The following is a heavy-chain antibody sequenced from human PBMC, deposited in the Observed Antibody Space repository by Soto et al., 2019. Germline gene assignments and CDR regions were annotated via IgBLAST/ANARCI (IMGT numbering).Heavy chain of an antibody. V-gene: IGHV3-74*01. CDR1: GFPFSLYW. CDR3: VRDSTVSIS. J-gene: IGHJ4*01. CDR2: INNDGTTT. Sequence: GGSLSLSCAASGFPFSLYWMHWVRQVPGKGLVWVSGINNDGTTTAYADSVKGRFTISRDNAKNTLYLQMNSLRAEDTAVYYCVRDSTVSISWGQGTLVTVSS. D-gene: IGHD5-12*01.